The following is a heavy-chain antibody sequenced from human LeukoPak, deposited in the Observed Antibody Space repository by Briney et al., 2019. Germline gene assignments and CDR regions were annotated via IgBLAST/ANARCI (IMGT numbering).Heavy chain of an antibody. V-gene: IGHV4-34*01. CDR2: INHSGST. Sequence: SETLSLTCAVYGGSFSGYYWSGIRQPPGKGLEGIGEINHSGSTNYNPSLKSRITISVDTSKNQYSLKLSSVTAADTAVYYCASLWSWGQGTLVTVSS. CDR1: GGSFSGYY. J-gene: IGHJ4*02. D-gene: IGHD3-10*01. CDR3: ASLWS.